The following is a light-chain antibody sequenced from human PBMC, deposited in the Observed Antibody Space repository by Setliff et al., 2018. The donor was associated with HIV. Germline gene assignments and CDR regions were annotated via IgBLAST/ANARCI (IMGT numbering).Light chain of an antibody. V-gene: IGLV1-51*01. J-gene: IGLJ2*01. CDR3: GTWDSSLTAVV. CDR2: ENN. Sequence: QSVLAQPPSVSATPGQNVTISCSGRTSNTGNNYVWWYQQVPGTAPKLLIFENNKRPSGIPDRFSGSKSGTSATLAITGLQTGDEAKYYCGTWDSSLTAVVFGGGTKVTVL. CDR1: TSNTGNNY.